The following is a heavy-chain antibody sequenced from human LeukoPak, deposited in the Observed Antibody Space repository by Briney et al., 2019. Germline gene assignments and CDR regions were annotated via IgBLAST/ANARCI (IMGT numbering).Heavy chain of an antibody. CDR1: GFTFSSYG. CDR2: IRYDGSNK. Sequence: TGGSLRLSCAASGFTFSSYGMHWARQAPGKGLEWVAFIRYDGSNKYYADSVKGRFTISRGNSKDTLSLQMNSLRAEDTAVYYCAKDGTSYGSGSYSPVWGQGTLVTVSS. V-gene: IGHV3-30*02. D-gene: IGHD3-10*01. J-gene: IGHJ4*02. CDR3: AKDGTSYGSGSYSPV.